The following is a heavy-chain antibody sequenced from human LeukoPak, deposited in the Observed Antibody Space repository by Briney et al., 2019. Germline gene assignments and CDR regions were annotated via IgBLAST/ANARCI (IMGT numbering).Heavy chain of an antibody. J-gene: IGHJ4*02. D-gene: IGHD6-13*01. CDR3: ILAADGFDY. V-gene: IGHV5-51*01. CDR1: GSHFAKYW. Sequence: GESLKISCKGSGSHFAKYWIGWVRQMPGKGREWMGTIYPGNSDTRYSPSFQGQVTISADKSISTAHLQWSSLKASDTAMYYCILAADGFDYWGQGTLVTVSS. CDR2: IYPGNSDT.